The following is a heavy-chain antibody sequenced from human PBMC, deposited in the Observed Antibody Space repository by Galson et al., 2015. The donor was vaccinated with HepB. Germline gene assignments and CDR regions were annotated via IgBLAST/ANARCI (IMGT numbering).Heavy chain of an antibody. CDR3: ARGRSTCQNIFDY. CDR2: INHSGST. CDR1: GGSISSYY. V-gene: IGHV4-34*01. D-gene: IGHD2/OR15-2a*01. J-gene: IGHJ4*02. Sequence: ETLSLTCTVSGGSISSYYWSWIRQPPGKGLEWIGEINHSGSTNYNPSLKSRVTISVDTSKNQFSLKLSSVTAADTAVYYCARGRSTCQNIFDYWGQGTLVTVSS.